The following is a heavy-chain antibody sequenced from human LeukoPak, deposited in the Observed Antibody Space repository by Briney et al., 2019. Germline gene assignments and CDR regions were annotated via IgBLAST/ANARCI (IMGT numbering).Heavy chain of an antibody. D-gene: IGHD6-6*01. CDR1: GYSFTSYR. J-gene: IGHJ4*02. CDR3: ARQPLYSSSSGSADY. CDR2: IYPGDSDT. V-gene: IGHV5-51*01. Sequence: GESLKISCKGSGYSFTSYRIGWVRQMPGKGLEWMGIIYPGDSDTRYSPSFQGQVTISADKSISTAYLQWSSLKASDTAMYYCARQPLYSSSSGSADYWGQGTLVTVSS.